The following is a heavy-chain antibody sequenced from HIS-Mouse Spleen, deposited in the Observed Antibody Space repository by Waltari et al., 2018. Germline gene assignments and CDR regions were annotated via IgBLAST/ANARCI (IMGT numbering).Heavy chain of an antibody. Sequence: QLQLQESGPGLVEPSETLSLTCTVSGGSISSSSYYWGWIRQPPGKGLEWIGSIYYSGGTSYNPSLKSRVTISVDTSKNQFSLKLSSVTAADTAVYYCAREIPYSSSWYDWYFDLWGRGTLVTVSS. CDR2: IYYSGGT. CDR1: GGSISSSSYY. CDR3: AREIPYSSSWYDWYFDL. D-gene: IGHD6-13*01. J-gene: IGHJ2*01. V-gene: IGHV4-39*07.